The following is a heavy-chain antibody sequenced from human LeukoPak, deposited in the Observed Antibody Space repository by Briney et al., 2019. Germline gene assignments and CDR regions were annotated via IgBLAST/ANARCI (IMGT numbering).Heavy chain of an antibody. J-gene: IGHJ3*02. Sequence: GGSLRLSCAASGFTLSSYEMNWVGQAPGKGLEGVANIKKDGREKYYVDSVKGRCTISRDNAKRSVYLQMNSLRAEDTAVYYCARATGGDAFDIWGQGTMVTVSS. CDR2: IKKDGREK. V-gene: IGHV3-7*04. CDR1: GFTLSSYE. CDR3: ARATGGDAFDI. D-gene: IGHD1-14*01.